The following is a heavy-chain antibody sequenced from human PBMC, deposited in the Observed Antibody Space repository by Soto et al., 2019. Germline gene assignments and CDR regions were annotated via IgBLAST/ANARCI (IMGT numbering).Heavy chain of an antibody. CDR1: GGSISSSSYY. Sequence: SETLSLTCTVSGGSISSSSYYWGWIRQPPGKGLEWIGSIYYSGSTYYNPSLKSRVTISEDTPKNQFSLRLSSVTAADTAVYYCARKPHYYDSSGYYFDYWGQGTLVTVSS. D-gene: IGHD3-22*01. V-gene: IGHV4-39*01. CDR2: IYYSGST. CDR3: ARKPHYYDSSGYYFDY. J-gene: IGHJ4*02.